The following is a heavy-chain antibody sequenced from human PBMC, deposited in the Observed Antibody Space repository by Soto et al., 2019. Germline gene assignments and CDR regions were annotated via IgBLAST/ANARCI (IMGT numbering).Heavy chain of an antibody. D-gene: IGHD3-3*01. CDR1: GGTFSSYA. CDR2: IIPIFGTA. J-gene: IGHJ6*02. V-gene: IGHV1-69*01. Sequence: QVQLVQSGAEVKKPGSSVKVSCKASGGTFSSYAISWVRQAPGQGLEWMGGIIPIFGTANYAQKFQGRVTITADESTSTAYMELSSLRSEDTAVYYCARDLRGHDFWSAHGMDVWGQGTTVTVSS. CDR3: ARDLRGHDFWSAHGMDV.